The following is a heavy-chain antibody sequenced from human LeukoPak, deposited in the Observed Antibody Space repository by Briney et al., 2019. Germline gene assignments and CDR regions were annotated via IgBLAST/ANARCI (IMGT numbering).Heavy chain of an antibody. D-gene: IGHD1-1*01. CDR3: ARDNSMQERGWWFDP. CDR2: INPRGTST. Sequence: ASVKVSCKASGYSFTRHYMHWVRQAPGQGLEWMGLINPRGTSTIYAEKFQGRIIMTRDMSTTTDYMELSSLKSDDTAVYYCARDNSMQERGWWFDPWGQGTLVTVSS. J-gene: IGHJ5*02. V-gene: IGHV1-46*01. CDR1: GYSFTRHY.